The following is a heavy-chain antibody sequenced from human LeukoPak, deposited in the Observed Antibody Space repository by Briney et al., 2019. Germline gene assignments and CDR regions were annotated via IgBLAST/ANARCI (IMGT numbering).Heavy chain of an antibody. J-gene: IGHJ3*02. CDR1: GGSISSYY. CDR3: ARGRVYSYGYWDAFDI. CDR2: IYYSGST. Sequence: WETLSLTCTVSGGSISSYYWSWIRQPPGKGLEWIGYIYYSGSTNYNPSLKSRVTISVDTSKNQFSLKLSSVTAADTAVYYCARGRVYSYGYWDAFDIWGQGTMVTVSS. V-gene: IGHV4-59*01. D-gene: IGHD5-18*01.